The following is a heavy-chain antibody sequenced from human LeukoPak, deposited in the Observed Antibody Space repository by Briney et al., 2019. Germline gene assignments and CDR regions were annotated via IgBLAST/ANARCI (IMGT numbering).Heavy chain of an antibody. V-gene: IGHV3-7*01. CDR3: ARDPPHDY. J-gene: IGHJ4*02. CDR1: GFTFSSYW. CDR2: IKQDGSEK. Sequence: GRSLRLSCAASGFTFSSYWMSWVRQAPGKGLEWVANIKQDGSEKYYVDSVKGRLTISRDNAKNSLYLQMNSLSVGDTAVYYCARDPPHDYWGQGTLVTVSS.